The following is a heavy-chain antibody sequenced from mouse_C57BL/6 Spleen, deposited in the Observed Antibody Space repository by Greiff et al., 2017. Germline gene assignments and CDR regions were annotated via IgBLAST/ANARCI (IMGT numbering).Heavy chain of an antibody. CDR3: TREEASWFAY. D-gene: IGHD3-2*02. Sequence: QVQLQQPGAELVKPGASVKLSCKASGYTFTSYWMQWVKQRPGQGLEWIGEIDPSDSYTNYNQKFKDKATLTVDTSSSTAYMQLSILASEDSAVYYCTREEASWFAYWGQGTLVTVSA. J-gene: IGHJ3*01. CDR1: GYTFTSYW. CDR2: IDPSDSYT. V-gene: IGHV1-50*01.